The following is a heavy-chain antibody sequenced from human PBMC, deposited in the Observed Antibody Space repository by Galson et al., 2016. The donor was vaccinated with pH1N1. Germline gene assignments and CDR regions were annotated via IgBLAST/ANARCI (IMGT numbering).Heavy chain of an antibody. CDR2: IYPGDSDT. D-gene: IGHD2-2*01. CDR1: GYSFSTYW. CDR3: ARLGIPATIDYHYYMDV. J-gene: IGHJ6*03. Sequence: QSGAEVKKPGESLKISCKGTGYSFSTYWIAWVRQMPGEGLERMGIIYPGDSDTRYSPSFQGQVTISADKSISAAYLQWSSLQASDTAMYFCARLGIPATIDYHYYMDVWGKGTTVTASS. V-gene: IGHV5-51*01.